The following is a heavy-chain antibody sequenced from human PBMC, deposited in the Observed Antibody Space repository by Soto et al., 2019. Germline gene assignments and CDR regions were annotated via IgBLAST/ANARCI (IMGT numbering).Heavy chain of an antibody. J-gene: IGHJ6*02. D-gene: IGHD1-7*01. Sequence: EVQLVESGGGLVQPGESLRLSCLASNFTFNRYWMTWVRQAPGKGLEWVANINHDGSEKYYVDSVKGRFTTSRDNGQNSLYLQMDSLRAEDPAVYYCAREYNWNFPYYRGLDVWGQGTTVTVSS. CDR3: AREYNWNFPYYRGLDV. CDR2: INHDGSEK. V-gene: IGHV3-7*05. CDR1: NFTFNRYW.